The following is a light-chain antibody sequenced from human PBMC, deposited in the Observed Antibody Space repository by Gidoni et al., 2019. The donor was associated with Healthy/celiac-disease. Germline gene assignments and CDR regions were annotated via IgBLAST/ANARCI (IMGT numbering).Light chain of an antibody. Sequence: DIVMTQSPDSLAVSLGERATINCKSSQSVLYSSNNKNYLAWYRQKPGQPPKLLIYWASTRESGVPDRFSGSGSGTDFSLTISSLQAEDVAVYYGQQYYSTLTFGGGTKVEIK. CDR1: QSVLYSSNNKNY. V-gene: IGKV4-1*01. J-gene: IGKJ4*01. CDR2: WAS. CDR3: QQYYSTLT.